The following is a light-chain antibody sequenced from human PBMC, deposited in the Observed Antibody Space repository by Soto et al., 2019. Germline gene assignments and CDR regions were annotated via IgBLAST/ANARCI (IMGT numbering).Light chain of an antibody. Sequence: QSVLTQPPSASGSPGQSVTISCTGTSSDVGGYNYVSWYQQHPGKAPQVMMYEVSKRPSGVPDRFSGSKSGTTASLTVSGLQADDEAEYYCSSYGGSNSLKVFGGGTKLTV. CDR1: SSDVGGYNY. CDR2: EVS. J-gene: IGLJ2*01. CDR3: SSYGGSNSLKV. V-gene: IGLV2-8*01.